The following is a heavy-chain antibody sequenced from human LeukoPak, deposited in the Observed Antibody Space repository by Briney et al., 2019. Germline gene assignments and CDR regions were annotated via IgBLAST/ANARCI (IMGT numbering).Heavy chain of an antibody. V-gene: IGHV4-39*01. J-gene: IGHJ5*02. D-gene: IGHD3-10*01. CDR1: GGSLNSPNYY. CDR3: ARHDYYGSLNWFDP. Sequence: PSETLSLTCIVSGGSLNSPNYYWGWIRQPRGKGLEWIETIYYTGTTYYNPSLKSRLTISVDTSKNQFSLKLTSVTAADTAVYYCARHDYYGSLNWFDPWGQGTLITVSS. CDR2: IYYTGTT.